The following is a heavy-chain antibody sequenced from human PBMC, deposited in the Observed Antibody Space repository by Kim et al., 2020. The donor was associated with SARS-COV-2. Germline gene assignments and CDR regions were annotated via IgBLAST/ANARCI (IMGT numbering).Heavy chain of an antibody. CDR1: GFTISNTY. J-gene: IGHJ4*02. CDR3: ARGIDS. CDR2: IYSDGST. D-gene: IGHD2-15*01. V-gene: IGHV3-53*01. Sequence: GGSLRLSCAASGFTISNTYMSWVRQAPGKGLEWVSLIYSDGSTYYTDDAKGRFIITRNNTKNKVVVQMNSLRVADTAVDYCARGIDSWGQGSLVTVSS.